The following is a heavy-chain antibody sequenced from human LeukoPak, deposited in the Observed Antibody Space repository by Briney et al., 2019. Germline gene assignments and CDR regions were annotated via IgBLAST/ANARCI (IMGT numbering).Heavy chain of an antibody. CDR2: ISSSSSYI. Sequence: PGGSLRLSCAASGFTFSSYSMNWVRQAPGKGLEWVSSISSSSSYIYHADSVKGRFTISRDNAKNSLYLQMNSLRAEDTAVYYCASVLLWFGELFGFDPWGQGTLVTVSS. CDR1: GFTFSSYS. CDR3: ASVLLWFGELFGFDP. D-gene: IGHD3-10*01. J-gene: IGHJ5*02. V-gene: IGHV3-21*01.